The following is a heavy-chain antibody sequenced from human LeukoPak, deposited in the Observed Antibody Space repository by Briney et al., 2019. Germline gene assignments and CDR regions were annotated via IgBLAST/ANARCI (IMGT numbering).Heavy chain of an antibody. CDR3: VRSGGY. J-gene: IGHJ4*02. CDR2: ISGSGGTT. D-gene: IGHD1-26*01. Sequence: GGSLRLSCAASGFTFNNYAMTWVRQAPGKGLEWVSAISGSGGTTLYADSVKGRFTISRDNAKNSLCLQMNSLRAEDTAIYYCVRSGGYWGQGTLVTVSS. V-gene: IGHV3-23*01. CDR1: GFTFNNYA.